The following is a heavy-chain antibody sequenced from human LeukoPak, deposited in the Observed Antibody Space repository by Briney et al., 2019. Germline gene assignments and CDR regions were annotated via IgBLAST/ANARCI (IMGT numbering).Heavy chain of an antibody. Sequence: SETLSLTCTVSGGSINSYYWNWIRQPPGKGLEWIGYISYSGSTNYNPSLKSRVTISVDTSKNQFFLKLSSVTAADTALYYCTRGNANWGQGTLVTVSS. CDR3: TRGNAN. CDR1: GGSINSYY. J-gene: IGHJ4*02. V-gene: IGHV4-59*01. CDR2: ISYSGST.